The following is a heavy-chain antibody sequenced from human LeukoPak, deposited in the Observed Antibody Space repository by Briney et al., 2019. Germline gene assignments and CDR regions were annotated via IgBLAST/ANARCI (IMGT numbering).Heavy chain of an antibody. D-gene: IGHD5-24*01. V-gene: IGHV3-33*01. J-gene: IGHJ5*02. CDR3: ARIREVIGTDWFDP. CDR2: VWFDGTNK. Sequence: GGTLRLSCAASGFTFTNYGMHWVRQAPGKGLEWVGVVWFDGTNKYYADSVKGRFTISRDNSKNTVYLQMNSLRADDTAVYYCARIREVIGTDWFDPWGQGTLVTVSS. CDR1: GFTFTNYG.